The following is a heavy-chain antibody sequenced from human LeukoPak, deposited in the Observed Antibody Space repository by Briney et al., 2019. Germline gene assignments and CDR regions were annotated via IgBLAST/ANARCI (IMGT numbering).Heavy chain of an antibody. J-gene: IGHJ5*02. CDR1: GYIFTSYG. Sequence: ASVKVSCKASGYIFTSYGISWVRQAPGQGLEWMGWISAYNGNTNYAQKLQGRVTMTTDTSTSTAYMELRSLRSDDTAVYYCAREAWRYSYGRENWFDPWGQGTLVTVSS. CDR2: ISAYNGNT. D-gene: IGHD5-18*01. V-gene: IGHV1-18*01. CDR3: AREAWRYSYGRENWFDP.